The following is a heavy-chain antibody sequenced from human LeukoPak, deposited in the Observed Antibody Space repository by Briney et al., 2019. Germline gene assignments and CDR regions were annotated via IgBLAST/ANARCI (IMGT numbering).Heavy chain of an antibody. CDR1: GFTLSSYS. Sequence: GGSLRLSCAASGFTLSSYSMHWVRQAPGKGLEWVAVISYDGSNKYYADSVKGRFTISRDNSKNTLYLQMNSLRAEDTAVYYCAKNSWQWLVPDYWGQGTLVTVSS. V-gene: IGHV3-30*18. CDR3: AKNSWQWLVPDY. CDR2: ISYDGSNK. J-gene: IGHJ4*02. D-gene: IGHD6-19*01.